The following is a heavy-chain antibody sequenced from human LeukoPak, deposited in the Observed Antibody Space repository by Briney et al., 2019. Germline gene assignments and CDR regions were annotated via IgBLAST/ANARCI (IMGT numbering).Heavy chain of an antibody. CDR3: ALSIAARPYYFDY. Sequence: PGGSLRLSCAASGFTFSSYGMHWVRQAPGKGLEWVAVIWYDGSNKYYADSVKGRFTISRDNSKNTLYLQMNSLRAEDTAVYYCALSIAARPYYFDYRGQGTLVTVSS. J-gene: IGHJ4*02. D-gene: IGHD6-6*01. CDR1: GFTFSSYG. CDR2: IWYDGSNK. V-gene: IGHV3-33*01.